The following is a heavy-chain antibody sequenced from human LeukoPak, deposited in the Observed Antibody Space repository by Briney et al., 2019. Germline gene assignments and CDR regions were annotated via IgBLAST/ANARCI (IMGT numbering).Heavy chain of an antibody. CDR1: GFTFSSYA. CDR2: ISGSGGST. D-gene: IGHD1-26*01. V-gene: IGHV3-23*01. CDR3: AKDRLSWELLGSLGAFDI. Sequence: GGSLRLSCAASGFTFSSYAMSWVRQAPGKGLEWVSAISGSGGSTYYADSVKGRFTISRDNSKNTLYLQMNSLRAEDTAVYYCAKDRLSWELLGSLGAFDIWGQGTMVTVSS. J-gene: IGHJ3*02.